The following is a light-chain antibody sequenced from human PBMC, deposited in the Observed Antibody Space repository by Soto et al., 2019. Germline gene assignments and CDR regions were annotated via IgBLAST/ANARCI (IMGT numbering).Light chain of an antibody. J-gene: IGKJ5*01. CDR1: QSVRTS. CDR3: QHRNVWPPIT. V-gene: IGKV3-11*01. CDR2: DAS. Sequence: VVLTPSPATLSLSPGERATLSCRASQSVRTSLAWYQQKPGQAPRLVIFDASNRANGVPARFGGSGSGTDFTLTINSLAPEDFAVYYCQHRNVWPPITFCQGTRLEIK.